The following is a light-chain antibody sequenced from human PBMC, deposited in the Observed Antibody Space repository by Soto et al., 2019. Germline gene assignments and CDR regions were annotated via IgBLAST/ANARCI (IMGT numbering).Light chain of an antibody. CDR2: DVS. Sequence: SAPTPPSSLSGAPGQSVTISFPGTHSDVWGYNYVSWYQHHPGKAPKLMIYDVSNRPSGVSNRFSGSKSGNTASLTISGLQPEDEADYYCSSYTTSNTRQIVFGTGTKVTVL. V-gene: IGLV2-14*03. CDR3: SSYTTSNTRQIV. CDR1: HSDVWGYNY. J-gene: IGLJ1*01.